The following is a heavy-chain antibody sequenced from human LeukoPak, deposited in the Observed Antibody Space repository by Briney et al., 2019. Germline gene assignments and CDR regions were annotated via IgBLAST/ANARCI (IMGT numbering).Heavy chain of an antibody. J-gene: IGHJ4*02. Sequence: SETLSLTCTVSGASISGYYWTWIRQPPGKGLEWIGEINHSGSANYNPSLKSRVTISLDTSKNQFSLKVSSVTAADTAVYYCARGQGTVTTHWGQGTLVTVSS. D-gene: IGHD4-17*01. CDR2: INHSGSA. V-gene: IGHV4-34*01. CDR1: GASISGYY. CDR3: ARGQGTVTTH.